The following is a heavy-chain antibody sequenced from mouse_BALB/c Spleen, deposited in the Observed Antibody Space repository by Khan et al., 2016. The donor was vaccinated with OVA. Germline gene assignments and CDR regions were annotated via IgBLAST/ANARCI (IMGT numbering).Heavy chain of an antibody. Sequence: VQLQQSGAELAKPGASVKMSCKASGYTFTTYWMHWVKQRPGQGLEWIGYINPTSGYTDYNDKFKDRATLSADKYSRTAYMQLNSLTSEDSAVYYCTRDRIDYWGQGTTLTVSS. CDR1: GYTFTTYW. V-gene: IGHV1-7*01. J-gene: IGHJ2*01. CDR3: TRDRIDY. CDR2: INPTSGYT.